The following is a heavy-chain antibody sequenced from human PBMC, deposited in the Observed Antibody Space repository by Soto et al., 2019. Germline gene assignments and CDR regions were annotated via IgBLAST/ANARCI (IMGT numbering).Heavy chain of an antibody. J-gene: IGHJ4*02. CDR1: GGSISSYY. Sequence: ASETLSLTCTVSGGSISSYYWSWIRKTPGKGLEWIGYIYYSGSTNYNPSLKSRVTISVDTSKNQFSLKLSSVTAADTAVYYCARLQDTAMVTGALIAADVYFDYWGQGTLVTVSS. CDR2: IYYSGST. CDR3: ARLQDTAMVTGALIAADVYFDY. D-gene: IGHD5-18*01. V-gene: IGHV4-59*01.